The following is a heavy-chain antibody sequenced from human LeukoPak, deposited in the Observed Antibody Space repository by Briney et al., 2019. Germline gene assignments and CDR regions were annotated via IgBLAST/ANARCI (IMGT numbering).Heavy chain of an antibody. CDR3: AIGARMIGSSPFDY. Sequence: GRSLRLSCAASGFTFSSYGMHWVRQAPGKGLEWVAVISYDGSNKYYADSVKGRFTISRDNSKDTLYLQMNRLRADDTAVYYCAIGARMIGSSPFDYWGQGTLVTVSS. CDR2: ISYDGSNK. D-gene: IGHD6-6*01. V-gene: IGHV3-30*03. J-gene: IGHJ4*02. CDR1: GFTFSSYG.